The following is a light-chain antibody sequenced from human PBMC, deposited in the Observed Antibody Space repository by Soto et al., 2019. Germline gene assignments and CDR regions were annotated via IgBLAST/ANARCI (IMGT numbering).Light chain of an antibody. CDR2: LAS. Sequence: EIVLTQSPDTLSLSPGERATLSCRASQSVVNNLAWYQQKVGQAPRLLIYLASSRAAGVPERFSGSGSGTDFTLTISRLDPEDFAVYYCQQYGSSPWTFGQGIKVDI. CDR3: QQYGSSPWT. V-gene: IGKV3-20*01. CDR1: QSVVNN. J-gene: IGKJ1*01.